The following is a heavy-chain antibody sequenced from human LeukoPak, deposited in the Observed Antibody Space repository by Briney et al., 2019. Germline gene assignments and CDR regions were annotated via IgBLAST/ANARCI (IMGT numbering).Heavy chain of an antibody. CDR1: GYTFTSYD. Sequence: ASVKVSCKASGYTFTSYDINWVRQATGQGLEWMGWMNPNSGNTGYAQKFQGRVTMARNTSISTAYMELSSLRSEDTAVYYCARGQWDGSGSYYNHRWDLYYMDVWGKGTTVTISS. V-gene: IGHV1-8*01. D-gene: IGHD3-10*01. J-gene: IGHJ6*03. CDR3: ARGQWDGSGSYYNHRWDLYYMDV. CDR2: MNPNSGNT.